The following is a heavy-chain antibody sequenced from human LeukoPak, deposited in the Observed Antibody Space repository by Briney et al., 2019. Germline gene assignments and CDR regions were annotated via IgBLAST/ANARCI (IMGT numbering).Heavy chain of an antibody. CDR3: ARITLNYYYYYMDV. J-gene: IGHJ6*03. V-gene: IGHV4-39*07. CDR1: GGSISSSTYY. CDR2: IFYSGST. Sequence: SETLSLTCTVSGGSISSSTYYWGWIRQPPGKGLEWIGSIFYSGSTNYNPSLKSRVTMSVDTSKNQFSLKLSSVTAADTAVYYCARITLNYYYYYMDVWGKGTTVTISS.